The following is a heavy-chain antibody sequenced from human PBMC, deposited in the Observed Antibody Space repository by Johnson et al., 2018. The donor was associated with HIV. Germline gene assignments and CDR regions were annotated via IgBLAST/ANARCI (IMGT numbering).Heavy chain of an antibody. V-gene: IGHV3-11*04. Sequence: QVQLVESGGGLVKPGGSLRLSCEASGFSFGDYYMTWIRQAPGKGLEWVSYISSGGSNIKYADSVKGRFTISRDNGRKSLYLLMNSLRVDDTAVYYCAKPLGGRDTAMVAIGFDIWGQGTMLTVSS. J-gene: IGHJ3*02. CDR1: GFSFGDYY. D-gene: IGHD5-18*01. CDR3: AKPLGGRDTAMVAIGFDI. CDR2: ISSGGSNI.